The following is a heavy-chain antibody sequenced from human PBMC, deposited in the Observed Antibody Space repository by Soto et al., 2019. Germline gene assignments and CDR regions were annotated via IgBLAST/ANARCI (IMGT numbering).Heavy chain of an antibody. Sequence: SETLSLTCTVSGGSISSYYWSWIRQPPGKGLEWIGYIYYSGSTNYNPSLKSRVTISVDTSKNQFSLKLSSVTAADTAVYYCGRETAGGAFDIWGQGTMVTVSS. J-gene: IGHJ3*02. CDR2: IYYSGST. V-gene: IGHV4-59*01. CDR1: GGSISSYY. CDR3: GRETAGGAFDI. D-gene: IGHD6-13*01.